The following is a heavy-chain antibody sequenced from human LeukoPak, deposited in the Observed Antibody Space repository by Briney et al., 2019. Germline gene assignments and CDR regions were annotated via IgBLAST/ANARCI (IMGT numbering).Heavy chain of an antibody. D-gene: IGHD5-12*01. J-gene: IGHJ4*02. V-gene: IGHV3-23*01. Sequence: GGSLRLSCAASGFTFSSYAMSWVRQAPGKGLEWVSAISGSGGSTYYADSVKGRFTISRDNSKNTLYLQMNSLRAEDTAIYYCARHDIVATMGIDYWGQGTLVTVSS. CDR1: GFTFSSYA. CDR2: ISGSGGST. CDR3: ARHDIVATMGIDY.